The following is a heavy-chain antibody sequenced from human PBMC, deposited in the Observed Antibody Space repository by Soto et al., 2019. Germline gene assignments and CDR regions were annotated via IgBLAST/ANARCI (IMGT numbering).Heavy chain of an antibody. J-gene: IGHJ6*02. D-gene: IGHD2-15*01. CDR1: GPTFTIYA. Sequence: ASGPTFTIYAIHCVRQAPGQRLEWMGWINAGNGNTKYSQKFQGRVTITRDTSASTAYMELSSLRSEDTAVYYCARDVGGMDVWGQGTTVTVSS. CDR2: INAGNGNT. CDR3: ARDVGGMDV. V-gene: IGHV1-3*01.